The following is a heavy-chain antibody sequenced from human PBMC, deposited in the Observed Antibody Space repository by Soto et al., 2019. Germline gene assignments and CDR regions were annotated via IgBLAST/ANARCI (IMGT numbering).Heavy chain of an antibody. D-gene: IGHD3-9*01. Sequence: QVQLQESGPGLVKPSGTLSLTCAVSGGSISSSHWWTWFRQSPGKELEYIGEISYSGTSNSNPSLKSRVTLSVDKSKNHFSLTLTSVTAADTAVYYCARVVLTITRGAFDAWGQGTLVSVSS. CDR2: ISYSGTS. CDR3: ARVVLTITRGAFDA. CDR1: GGSISSSHW. J-gene: IGHJ3*01. V-gene: IGHV4-4*02.